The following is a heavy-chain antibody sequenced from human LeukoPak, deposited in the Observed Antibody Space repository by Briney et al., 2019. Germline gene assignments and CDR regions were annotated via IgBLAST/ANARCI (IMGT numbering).Heavy chain of an antibody. CDR2: INPNSGGT. V-gene: IGHV1-2*02. D-gene: IGHD6-13*01. Sequence: ASVKVSCKASGGTFSSYAISWVRQAPGQGLEWMGWINPNSGGTNYAQKFQGRVTMTRDTSISTAYMELSRPRSDDTAVYYCARDSIAAAHDPWGQGTLVTVSS. J-gene: IGHJ5*02. CDR1: GGTFSSYA. CDR3: ARDSIAAAHDP.